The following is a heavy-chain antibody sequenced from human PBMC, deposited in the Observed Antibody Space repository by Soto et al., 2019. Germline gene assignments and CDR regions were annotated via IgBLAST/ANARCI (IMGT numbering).Heavy chain of an antibody. J-gene: IGHJ6*02. CDR2: TNTGGTT. D-gene: IGHD1-26*01. Sequence: EVQVLATGGGLIQPGGSLRLSCAASGFTVNSNYMSWVRQAPGEGLQWVSITNTGGTTYYADSVKGRFTVSRDNSKNPLYLQMNRLSAEDTALYYCAKGDGFILAVWGQGTTVSVSS. V-gene: IGHV3-53*02. CDR3: AKGDGFILAV. CDR1: GFTVNSNY.